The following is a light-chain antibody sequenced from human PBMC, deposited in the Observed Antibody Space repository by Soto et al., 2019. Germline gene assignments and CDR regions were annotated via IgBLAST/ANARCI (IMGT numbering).Light chain of an antibody. J-gene: IGLJ1*01. V-gene: IGLV2-14*01. Sequence: QSALTQPASVSGSPGQSITISCTGTSSDVGGESYVSWYQHHPGKAPKLMMYEVNNRPSGVPNRFSGSKSGNTASLTISGLQAEDEADYYCSSYTSTRTYVFGTGTKVTVL. CDR1: SSDVGGESY. CDR3: SSYTSTRTYV. CDR2: EVN.